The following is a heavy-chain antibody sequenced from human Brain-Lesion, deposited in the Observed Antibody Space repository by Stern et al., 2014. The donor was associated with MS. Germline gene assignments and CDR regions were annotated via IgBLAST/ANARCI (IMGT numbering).Heavy chain of an antibody. CDR1: GGSISRGDYF. J-gene: IGHJ5*02. CDR3: ARDGVVRGVTYNWFDP. Sequence: VQLEESGPGLVKPSQTLSLTCTVSGGSISRGDYFWSWIRQFPGKGLEWIGYISPSGSTYYNPSLKSRLTISMDTSKSKFSLKLTSVTAADTAVYYCARDGVVRGVTYNWFDPWGQGTLVTVSS. CDR2: ISPSGST. V-gene: IGHV4-31*03. D-gene: IGHD3-10*01.